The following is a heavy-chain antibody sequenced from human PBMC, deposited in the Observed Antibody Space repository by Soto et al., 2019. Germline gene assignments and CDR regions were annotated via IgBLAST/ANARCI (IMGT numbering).Heavy chain of an antibody. Sequence: QVQLQESGPGLVKPSETLSLTCTVSGVSVSSGSYYWSWIRQPPGKGLGWIGYMYYSGNTNYNPSLKGRVNISEDTSKNQFSLKLSSVTAADTAVYYCARVVYDAFDIWGQGTMVTVSS. CDR2: MYYSGNT. V-gene: IGHV4-61*01. D-gene: IGHD6-6*01. CDR3: ARVVYDAFDI. J-gene: IGHJ3*02. CDR1: GVSVSSGSYY.